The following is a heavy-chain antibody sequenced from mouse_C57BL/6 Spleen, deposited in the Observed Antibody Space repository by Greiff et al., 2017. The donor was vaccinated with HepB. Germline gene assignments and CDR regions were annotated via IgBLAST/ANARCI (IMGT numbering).Heavy chain of an antibody. D-gene: IGHD2-5*01. J-gene: IGHJ3*01. CDR2: ISNGGGST. V-gene: IGHV5-12*01. Sequence: EVQLVESGGGLVQPGGSLKLSCAASGFTFSDYYMYWVRQTPEKRLEWVAYISNGGGSTYYPDTVKGRFTISIDNAKNTLYLQMSRLKSEDTAIYYCARHVYSNYGAYWGQGTLVTVSA. CDR3: ARHVYSNYGAY. CDR1: GFTFSDYY.